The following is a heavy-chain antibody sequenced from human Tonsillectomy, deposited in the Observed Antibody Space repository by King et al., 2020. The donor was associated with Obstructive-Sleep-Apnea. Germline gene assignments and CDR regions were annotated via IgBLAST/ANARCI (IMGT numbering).Heavy chain of an antibody. CDR3: ARSSYSSSWHDAFDI. Sequence: VQLQESGPGLVKPSETLSLTCTVSGYSISSGYYWGWIRQPPGKGLEWIGSIYHSGSTYYNPSLKSRVTISVDTSKNQVSLKLSSVTAADTAVYYCARSSYSSSWHDAFDIWGQGTMVTVSS. CDR2: IYHSGST. J-gene: IGHJ3*02. D-gene: IGHD6-13*01. V-gene: IGHV4-38-2*02. CDR1: GYSISSGYY.